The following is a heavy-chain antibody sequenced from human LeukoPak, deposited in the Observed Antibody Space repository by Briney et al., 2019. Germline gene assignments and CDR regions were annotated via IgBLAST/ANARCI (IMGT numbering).Heavy chain of an antibody. J-gene: IGHJ4*02. CDR1: GGSITSDIFY. D-gene: IGHD4-23*01. CDR2: IHNSRGT. Sequence: SETLSLTCPVSGGSITSDIFYWNWIRQHPGKGLEWIASIHNSRGTSYNPSLKSRLTISVDTSENKFFLKMSYVTAADTAMYYCGKVGGNSNSWGQGTLVTVST. V-gene: IGHV4-31*03. CDR3: GKVGGNSNS.